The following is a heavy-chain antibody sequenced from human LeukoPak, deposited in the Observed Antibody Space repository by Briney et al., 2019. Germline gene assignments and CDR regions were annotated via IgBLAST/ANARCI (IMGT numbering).Heavy chain of an antibody. CDR3: ARGAQWLDY. J-gene: IGHJ4*02. D-gene: IGHD3-22*01. Sequence: LETLSLTCTVSGGSISNYYWSWIRQPPGKGLEWIGYIYYSGSTNYNPSLKSRVTISVDTSKNQFSLKLSSVTAADTAVYYCARGAQWLDYWGQGTLVTVSS. CDR1: GGSISNYY. V-gene: IGHV4-59*08. CDR2: IYYSGST.